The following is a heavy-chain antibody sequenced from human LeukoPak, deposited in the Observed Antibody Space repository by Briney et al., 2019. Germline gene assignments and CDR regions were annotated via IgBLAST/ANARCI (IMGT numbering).Heavy chain of an antibody. D-gene: IGHD3-22*01. Sequence: SETLSLTCTVSGYSISALANWGWIRQSPGKGLEWIGSIYYGGSTYYNPSLKSRVTISLDTSKNQFSLRLSSVTAADTAVYYCARQDYYDSSGYRRINWFDPWGQGTLVTVSS. CDR2: IYYGGST. CDR1: GYSISALAN. J-gene: IGHJ5*02. V-gene: IGHV4-38-2*02. CDR3: ARQDYYDSSGYRRINWFDP.